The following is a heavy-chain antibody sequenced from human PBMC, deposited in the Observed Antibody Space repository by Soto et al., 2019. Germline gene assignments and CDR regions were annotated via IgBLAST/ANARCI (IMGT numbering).Heavy chain of an antibody. CDR1: GYTFSDYW. CDR3: EWRGVSRGKDLDY. CDR2: ISPRDSDT. J-gene: IGHJ4*02. D-gene: IGHD3-10*01. Sequence: GESLQSSCKGSGYTFSDYWIGWVRQMPGKGLEWMGIISPRDSDTRYSPSFQGQVTMSADKFISTAYLQWSSLKASDTAIYYCEWRGVSRGKDLDYSAQRPLVSVS. V-gene: IGHV5-51*01.